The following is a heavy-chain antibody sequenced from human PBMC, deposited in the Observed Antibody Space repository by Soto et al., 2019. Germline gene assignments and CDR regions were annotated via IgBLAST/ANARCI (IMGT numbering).Heavy chain of an antibody. CDR1: GFTFSSYG. Sequence: GGSLRLSCAASGFTFSSYGMHWVRQAPGKGLEWVAVIWYDGSNKYYADSVKGRFTISRDNSKNTLYLQMNSLRAEDTAVYYCARDRREKQWLVYWWYFDYWGQGTLVTVSS. CDR2: IWYDGSNK. J-gene: IGHJ4*02. V-gene: IGHV3-33*01. CDR3: ARDRREKQWLVYWWYFDY. D-gene: IGHD6-19*01.